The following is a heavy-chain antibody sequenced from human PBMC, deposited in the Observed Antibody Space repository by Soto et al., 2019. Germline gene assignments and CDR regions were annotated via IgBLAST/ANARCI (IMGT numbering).Heavy chain of an antibody. CDR1: GYTFTSYG. Sequence: ASVKVSCKASGYTFTSYGISWVRQAPGQGLEWMGWISAYNGNTNYAQKLQGRVTMTTDTSTSTAYMELRSLRSDDTAVYYCARSVVVAATGGGAFDIWGQGTMVTVSS. CDR3: ARSVVVAATGGGAFDI. V-gene: IGHV1-18*01. CDR2: ISAYNGNT. J-gene: IGHJ3*02. D-gene: IGHD2-15*01.